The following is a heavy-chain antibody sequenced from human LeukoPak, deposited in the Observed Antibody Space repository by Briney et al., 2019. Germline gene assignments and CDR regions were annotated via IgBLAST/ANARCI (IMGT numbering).Heavy chain of an antibody. CDR2: INPNSGGT. Sequence: ASVKVSCKASGYTFTGYYMHWVRQAPGQGLEWMGWINPNSGGTNYAQKFQGRVTMTRDTSISTAYMELRSLRSDDTAVYYCAGSSGWDYYGMDVWGQGTTVTVSS. CDR1: GYTFTGYY. CDR3: AGSSGWDYYGMDV. J-gene: IGHJ6*02. V-gene: IGHV1-2*02. D-gene: IGHD6-19*01.